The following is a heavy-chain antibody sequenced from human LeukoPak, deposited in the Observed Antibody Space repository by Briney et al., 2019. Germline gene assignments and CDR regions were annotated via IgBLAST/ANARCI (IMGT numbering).Heavy chain of an antibody. V-gene: IGHV1-69*02. Sequence: SVKVSCKASGGTFSSYTISWVRQAPGQGLEWMGRIIPILGIANYAQKFQGRVMITADKSTSTAYMELSSLRSEDTAVYYCARPRPGYSSGWPHFDYWGQGTLVTVSS. J-gene: IGHJ4*02. D-gene: IGHD6-19*01. CDR1: GGTFSSYT. CDR2: IIPILGIA. CDR3: ARPRPGYSSGWPHFDY.